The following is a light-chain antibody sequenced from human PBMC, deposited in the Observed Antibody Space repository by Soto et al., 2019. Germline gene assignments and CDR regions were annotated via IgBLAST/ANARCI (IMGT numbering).Light chain of an antibody. CDR1: QSVSSSY. V-gene: IGKV3-20*01. Sequence: DIVLTQSPGTLSLSPGERATLSCRASQSVSSSYLAWYQQKPGQAPRLLIYGASSRATGIPDRFSGSGSGTDFTLTIIRLEPEDVAVYYCQQYCSSPSFTFGPGTKVDIK. J-gene: IGKJ3*01. CDR3: QQYCSSPSFT. CDR2: GAS.